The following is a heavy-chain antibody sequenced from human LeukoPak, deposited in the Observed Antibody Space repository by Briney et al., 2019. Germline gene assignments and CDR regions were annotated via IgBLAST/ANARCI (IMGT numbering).Heavy chain of an antibody. Sequence: SGTLSLTCTVSGGSISTYYWSWIRQPPGKGLEWLGYIFYTGSTNYNPSLKSRVNMSIDTSKNQFSLKLSSVTAADTAVYYCTRTYSSSSIDYWGQGALVTVSS. J-gene: IGHJ4*02. CDR2: IFYTGST. CDR3: TRTYSSSSIDY. V-gene: IGHV4-59*01. CDR1: GGSISTYY. D-gene: IGHD6-6*01.